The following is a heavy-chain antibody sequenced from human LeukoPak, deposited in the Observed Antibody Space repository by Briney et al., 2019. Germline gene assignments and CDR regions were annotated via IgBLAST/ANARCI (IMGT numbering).Heavy chain of an antibody. CDR1: GFTFSSYA. CDR2: INSRGGST. CDR3: AKGPMAWFDY. D-gene: IGHD3-10*01. V-gene: IGHV3-23*01. Sequence: GGSLTLSCAAPGFTFSSYAMNWVRQAPGKGLEWVSAINSRGGSTYYADSVKGRFTISRDNSKNTLYLQMNSLRAEDTAVYYCAKGPMAWFDYWGQGTLVTVSS. J-gene: IGHJ4*02.